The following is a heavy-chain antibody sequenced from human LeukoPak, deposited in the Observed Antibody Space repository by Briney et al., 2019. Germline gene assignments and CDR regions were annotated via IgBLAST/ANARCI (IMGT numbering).Heavy chain of an antibody. D-gene: IGHD6-13*01. CDR2: ISCSGGST. CDR1: VFTFSSYA. V-gene: IGHV3-23*01. CDR3: AKAYPAKLIYSSSWDCFDY. Sequence: GRSLRLSCAASVFTFSSYAMSCVRDAPGKGLEWVSAISCSGGSTYYADSAKGRFTMSRDNSKNTLYLQMNSLRAEDTAVYYCAKAYPAKLIYSSSWDCFDYWGQRTLVTVSS. J-gene: IGHJ4*02.